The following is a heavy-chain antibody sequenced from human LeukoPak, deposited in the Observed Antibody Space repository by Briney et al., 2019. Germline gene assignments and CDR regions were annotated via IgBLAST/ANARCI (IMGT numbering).Heavy chain of an antibody. Sequence: ASVKVSCKVSGYTLTELSMHWVRQAPGKGLEWMGGFDPEDGETIYAQKFQGRVTMTTDTSTSTAYMELRSLRSDDTAVYYCARDHPGYCSGGSCSPFDYWGQGTLVTVSS. CDR2: FDPEDGET. J-gene: IGHJ4*02. CDR3: ARDHPGYCSGGSCSPFDY. V-gene: IGHV1-24*01. CDR1: GYTLTELS. D-gene: IGHD2-15*01.